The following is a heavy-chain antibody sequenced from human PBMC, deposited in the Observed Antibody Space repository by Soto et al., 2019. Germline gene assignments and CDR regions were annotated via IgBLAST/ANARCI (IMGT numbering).Heavy chain of an antibody. CDR3: AREGYYGSGTSRYYYYGMDV. J-gene: IGHJ6*01. Sequence: QTLSLTCAIPGDSVSSNSAAWNWIRQSPSRGLAWLGRTYYRSKWYNDYSVSVKSRITIKPDKSKNQFSLKLNSVAPEDTAVYYCAREGYYGSGTSRYYYYGMDVWGQGTTVSVSS. CDR1: GDSVSSNSAA. V-gene: IGHV6-1*01. CDR2: TYYRSKWYN. D-gene: IGHD3-10*01.